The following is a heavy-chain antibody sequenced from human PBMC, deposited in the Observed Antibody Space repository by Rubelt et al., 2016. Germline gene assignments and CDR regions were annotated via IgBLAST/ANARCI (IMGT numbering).Heavy chain of an antibody. V-gene: IGHV4-38-2*02. J-gene: IGHJ4*02. CDR2: IHHSGSI. CDR1: GYSISSDYY. Sequence: QVQLQESGPGLVMPSETLSLTCIVSGYSISSDYYWGWVRRPPGKGLEWIGSIHHSGSISYNPSLKSRVTVSVDTSKDQFSLGVKYVTAADTAVYYCARLGYCSSTSCYLDYWGQGTLVTVSS. D-gene: IGHD2-2*01. CDR3: ARLGYCSSTSCYLDY.